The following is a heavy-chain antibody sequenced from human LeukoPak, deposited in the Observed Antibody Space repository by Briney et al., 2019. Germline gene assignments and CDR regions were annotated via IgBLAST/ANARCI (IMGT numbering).Heavy chain of an antibody. V-gene: IGHV4-4*07. J-gene: IGHJ4*02. Sequence: SETLSLTCTVSGGSISSYYWSWIRQPAGKGLEWIGRIYTSGSTNYNPSLKSRVTMSVDTSKNQFSLKLSSVTAADTAVYYCARDDYGGKGPDSNFDYWGQGTLVTVSS. D-gene: IGHD4-23*01. CDR1: GGSISSYY. CDR3: ARDDYGGKGPDSNFDY. CDR2: IYTSGST.